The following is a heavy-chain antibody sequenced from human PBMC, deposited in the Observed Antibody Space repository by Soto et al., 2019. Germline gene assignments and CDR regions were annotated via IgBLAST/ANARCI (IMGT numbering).Heavy chain of an antibody. CDR3: ARDLVRQQFDD. CDR2: ITGSGSYT. V-gene: IGHV3-21*01. CDR1: GFTFSSYT. D-gene: IGHD2-21*01. J-gene: IGHJ4*02. Sequence: EVQLVESGGGLVKPGGSLRLSCAASGFTFSSYTINWVRQAPGKGLEWVACITGSGSYTYYAESVKGRFPISRDNAKNSLYMPMFSLRVEDTAVYYCARDLVRQQFDDWGQGTLVTVSS.